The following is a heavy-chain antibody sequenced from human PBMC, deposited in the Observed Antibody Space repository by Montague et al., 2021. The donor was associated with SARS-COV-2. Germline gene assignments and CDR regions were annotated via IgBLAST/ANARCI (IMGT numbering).Heavy chain of an antibody. V-gene: IGHV4-59*01. Sequence: SETLSLTCTVSGDSISDYYWSWIWQPPGMGLEWIGYIFRSGATNYNPPLKSRVIISLDASKSQFSLRLSSVTAVDTAIYYCVRTSRGSGYFYGVDGWGQGATVAVAS. CDR2: IFRSGAT. CDR3: VRTSRGSGYFYGVDG. CDR1: GDSISDYY. J-gene: IGHJ6*02. D-gene: IGHD3-9*01.